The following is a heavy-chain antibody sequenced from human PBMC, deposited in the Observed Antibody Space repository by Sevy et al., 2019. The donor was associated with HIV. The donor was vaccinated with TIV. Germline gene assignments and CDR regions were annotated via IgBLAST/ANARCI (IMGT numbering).Heavy chain of an antibody. CDR2: IKQDGSEK. CDR3: ARGSLYYYDSSGYLGVYDY. CDR1: GFTVSSYW. V-gene: IGHV3-7*01. Sequence: GGSLRLSCAASGFTVSSYWMSWVRQAPGKGLEWVANIKQDGSEKYYVDSVKGRFTISRDNAKNSLYLQMNSLRAEDTAVYYCARGSLYYYDSSGYLGVYDYWGQGTLVTVSS. J-gene: IGHJ4*02. D-gene: IGHD3-22*01.